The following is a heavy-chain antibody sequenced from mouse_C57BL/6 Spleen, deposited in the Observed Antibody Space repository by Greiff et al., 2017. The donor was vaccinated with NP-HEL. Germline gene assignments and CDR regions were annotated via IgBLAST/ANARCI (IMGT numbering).Heavy chain of an antibody. J-gene: IGHJ1*03. D-gene: IGHD1-1*01. CDR1: GYAFSSSW. Sequence: QVQLKESGPELVKPGASVKISCKASGYAFSSSWMNWVKQRPGKGLEWIGRSYPGDGDTNYNGKFKGKATLTADKSSSTAYMPLISLTSEDSAVYFCAREFYGSSYWDFDGWGTGTTVTVAS. CDR2: SYPGDGDT. CDR3: AREFYGSSYWDFDG. V-gene: IGHV1-82*01.